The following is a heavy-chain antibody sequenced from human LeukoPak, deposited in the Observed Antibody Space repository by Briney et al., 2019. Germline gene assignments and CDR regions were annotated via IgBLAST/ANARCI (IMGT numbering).Heavy chain of an antibody. CDR1: GFTFTNTW. CDR2: IKTKIDGGTT. CDR3: TTDLETGDAFDI. V-gene: IGHV3-15*01. D-gene: IGHD7-27*01. Sequence: SPGGSLRLSCAASGFTFTNTWLSWVRQAPGKGLEWVGRIKTKIDGGTTDYAAPVKGRFTISRDDSKNTLYLQMNSLKTEDTAVYYCTTDLETGDAFDIWGQGTMVTVSS. J-gene: IGHJ3*02.